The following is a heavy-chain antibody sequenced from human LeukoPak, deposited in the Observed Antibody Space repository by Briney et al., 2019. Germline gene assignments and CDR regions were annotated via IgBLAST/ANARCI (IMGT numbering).Heavy chain of an antibody. D-gene: IGHD2-15*01. V-gene: IGHV3-21*01. Sequence: PGGSLRLSCAASGFTFSSYSMNWVRQAPGKGLEWVSSISSSSSYIYYADSVKGRFTISRDNAKNSLYLQMNSLRPEDTAVYYCLRYPGQGVRGYYMDVWGKGTTVTVSS. CDR1: GFTFSSYS. J-gene: IGHJ6*03. CDR2: ISSSSSYI. CDR3: LRYPGQGVRGYYMDV.